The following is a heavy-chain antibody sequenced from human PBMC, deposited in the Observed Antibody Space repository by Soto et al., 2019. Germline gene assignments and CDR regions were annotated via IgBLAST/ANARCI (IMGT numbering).Heavy chain of an antibody. D-gene: IGHD3-22*01. CDR1: GDSVNRSGYY. CDR2: IYYTGST. J-gene: IGHJ4*02. Sequence: PSETLSLTCTVSGDSVNRSGYYWSWIRQLPGKGLEWMGYIYYTGSTDYTPSLKSRISISINTPKNQFSLRLSSVAAADTAIYFCARVDASGFYGPQYPIDHWGQGTRVTVSS. CDR3: ARVDASGFYGPQYPIDH. V-gene: IGHV4-31*03.